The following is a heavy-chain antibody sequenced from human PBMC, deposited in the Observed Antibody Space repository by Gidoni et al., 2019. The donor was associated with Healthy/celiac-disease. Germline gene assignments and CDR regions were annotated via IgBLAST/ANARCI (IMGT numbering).Heavy chain of an antibody. CDR3: ARHVAGSGSYQDLDACDI. D-gene: IGHD3-10*01. CDR1: AGSISSSSDY. Sequence: QLQLQESGPALVKPSEPLSPHCTFYAGSISSSSDYWGWTRQPPGTGLEWIGSIYYSGSTYYNPSLKSRVTISGGTSKNQFSLKLSSVTAADTAVYYCARHVAGSGSYQDLDACDIWGQGTMVTVSS. CDR2: IYYSGST. J-gene: IGHJ3*02. V-gene: IGHV4-39*01.